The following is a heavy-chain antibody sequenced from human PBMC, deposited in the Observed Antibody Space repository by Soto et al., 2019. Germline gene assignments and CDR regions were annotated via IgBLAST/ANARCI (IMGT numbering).Heavy chain of an antibody. CDR3: ARWWSGSRQGFDP. Sequence: QVQLQESGPGLVKPSQTLSLTYTVSGGSISSGDYYWSWIRQHPGKGLEWIGYIYYSGSTYYNPSLKSRVTISLDTSKNQFSLKLSSVTAADTAVYYCARWWSGSRQGFDPWGQGTLVTVSS. D-gene: IGHD3-3*01. CDR1: GGSISSGDYY. J-gene: IGHJ5*02. V-gene: IGHV4-31*03. CDR2: IYYSGST.